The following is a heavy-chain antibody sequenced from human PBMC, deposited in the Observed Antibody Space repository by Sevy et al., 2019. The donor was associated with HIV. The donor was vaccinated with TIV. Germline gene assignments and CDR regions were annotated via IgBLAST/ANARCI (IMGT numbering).Heavy chain of an antibody. D-gene: IGHD1-26*01. V-gene: IGHV1-18*01. CDR1: GYTFTSYG. CDR3: ARVRLVGATFFYYYYGMDV. CDR2: ISAYNGNT. Sequence: ASVKVSCKASGYTFTSYGISWVRQAPGQGLEWMGWISAYNGNTNYAQKLQGRVTMTTDTSTSTAYTELRSLRSDDTAVYYCARVRLVGATFFYYYYGMDVWGQGTTVTVSS. J-gene: IGHJ6*02.